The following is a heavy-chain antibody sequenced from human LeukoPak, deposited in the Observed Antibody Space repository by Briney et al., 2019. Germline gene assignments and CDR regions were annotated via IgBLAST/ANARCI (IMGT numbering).Heavy chain of an antibody. D-gene: IGHD2-15*01. J-gene: IGHJ3*02. CDR2: INPNSGGT. CDR3: ARGGPVGYCSGGSCYSAFDI. CDR1: GYTFTGYY. Sequence: GASVKVSCKASGYTFTGYYMHWVRQAPGQELEWMGWINPNSGGTNYAQKFQGWVTMTRDTSISTAYMELSRLRSDDTAVYYCARGGPVGYCSGGSCYSAFDIWGQGTMVTVSS. V-gene: IGHV1-2*04.